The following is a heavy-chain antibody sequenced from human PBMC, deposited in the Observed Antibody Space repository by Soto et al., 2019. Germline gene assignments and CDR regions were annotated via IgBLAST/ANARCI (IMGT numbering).Heavy chain of an antibody. CDR1: GFTSSSYA. CDR2: ISGSGGST. D-gene: IGHD3-22*01. Sequence: GGSLRLSCAASGFTSSSYAMSWVRQAPGKGLECVSGISGSGGSTYYADSVKGRFTISRDNSKNTLYQQMNSLRAEDTAVYYCAKLAYYYDSSGYLFDYWGQGTLVTVSS. V-gene: IGHV3-23*01. J-gene: IGHJ4*02. CDR3: AKLAYYYDSSGYLFDY.